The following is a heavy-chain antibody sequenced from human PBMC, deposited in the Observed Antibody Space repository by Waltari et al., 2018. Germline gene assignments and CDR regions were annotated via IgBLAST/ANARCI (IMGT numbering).Heavy chain of an antibody. V-gene: IGHV4-38-2*02. Sequence: QVQLQESGPGLVKPSETLSLTCTVSGYSISSGYYWGWIRQPPGKGLEWIGSIYQSGSTYYNPSLKSRVTISVDTSKNQFSLKLSSVTAADTAVYYCARDPADCSGGSCYPRFDPWGQGTLVTVSS. CDR3: ARDPADCSGGSCYPRFDP. CDR2: IYQSGST. CDR1: GYSISSGYY. D-gene: IGHD2-15*01. J-gene: IGHJ5*02.